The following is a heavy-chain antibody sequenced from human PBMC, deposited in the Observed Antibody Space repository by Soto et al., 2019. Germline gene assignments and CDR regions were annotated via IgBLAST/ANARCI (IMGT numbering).Heavy chain of an antibody. V-gene: IGHV1-46*03. CDR2: INPSGGST. J-gene: IGHJ6*03. Sequence: ASVKVSCKASGSTFTNYYIHWVRQAPGQGLEWMGMINPSGGSTTYAQKFQGRVTMTRDTSTSTVFMELSSLRSEDTALYYCSRDAWYSKTYRYDMDVWGRGTTVTVSS. CDR1: GSTFTNYY. D-gene: IGHD5-18*01. CDR3: SRDAWYSKTYRYDMDV.